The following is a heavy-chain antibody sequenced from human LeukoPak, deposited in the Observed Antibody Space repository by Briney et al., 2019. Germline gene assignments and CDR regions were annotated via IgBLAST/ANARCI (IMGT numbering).Heavy chain of an antibody. Sequence: GGSLRLSCAASGFTFSSYGMHWVRQAPGKGLQWVSSITSSSSYIYYADSVKGRFTISRDNAKSSLYLQMNSLRAEDTAVYYCAREVWRDYYDSSGDFDYWGQGTLVTVSS. J-gene: IGHJ4*02. CDR1: GFTFSSYG. CDR2: ITSSSSYI. V-gene: IGHV3-21*01. D-gene: IGHD3-22*01. CDR3: AREVWRDYYDSSGDFDY.